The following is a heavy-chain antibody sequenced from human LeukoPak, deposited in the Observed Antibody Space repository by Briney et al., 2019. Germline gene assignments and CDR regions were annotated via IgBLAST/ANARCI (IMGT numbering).Heavy chain of an antibody. J-gene: IGHJ6*03. CDR2: IYYSGST. CDR3: ARFPGSAEYRHYYYMDV. CDR1: GGSISSSSYY. D-gene: IGHD2-15*01. V-gene: IGHV4-39*07. Sequence: SETLSLTCTVSGGSISSSSYYWGWIRQPPGKGLEWIGSIYYSGSTYYNPSLKSRVTISVDTSKNQFSLKLSSVTAADTAVYYCARFPGSAEYRHYYYMDVWGKGTTVTVSS.